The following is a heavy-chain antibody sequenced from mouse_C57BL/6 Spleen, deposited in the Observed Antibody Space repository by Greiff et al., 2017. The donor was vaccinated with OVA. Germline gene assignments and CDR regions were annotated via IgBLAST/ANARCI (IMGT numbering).Heavy chain of an antibody. CDR2: INPGSGGT. Sequence: VKLMESGAELVRPGTSVKVSCKASGYAFTNYLIEWVKQRPGQGLEWIGVINPGSGGTNYNEKFKGKATLTADKSSSTAYMQLSSLTSEDSAVYFCARSRTRDAMDYWGQGTSVTVSS. J-gene: IGHJ4*01. CDR1: GYAFTNYL. CDR3: ARSRTRDAMDY. V-gene: IGHV1-54*01.